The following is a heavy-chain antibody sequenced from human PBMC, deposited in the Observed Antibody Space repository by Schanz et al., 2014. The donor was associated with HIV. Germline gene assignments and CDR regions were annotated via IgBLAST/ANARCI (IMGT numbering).Heavy chain of an antibody. V-gene: IGHV1-8*03. J-gene: IGHJ3*02. Sequence: QVQLVQSGAAVKKPGSSVKVSCKASGGSFSIYAISWVRQAPGQGLEWMGWIDPNSGGFARKFNDRVTITRDTSINTAYMELSRLRFEDTAVYYCARDLSLASSTPTLAFDIWGQGTMVTVSS. CDR3: ARDLSLASSTPTLAFDI. CDR2: IDPNSG. CDR1: GGSFSIYA. D-gene: IGHD2-2*01.